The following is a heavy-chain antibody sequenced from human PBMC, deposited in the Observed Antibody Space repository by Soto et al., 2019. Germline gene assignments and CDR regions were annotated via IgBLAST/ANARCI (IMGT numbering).Heavy chain of an antibody. CDR2: IIPIFGTA. J-gene: IGHJ4*02. V-gene: IGHV1-69*13. CDR1: GGTFSSYA. CDR3: ARAPLSLQWLLHFDY. Sequence: GASVKVSCKASGGTFSSYAISWVRQAPGQGLEWMGGIIPIFGTANYAQKFQGRVTITADESTSTAYMELSSLRSEDTAVYYCARAPLSLQWLLHFDYWGQGTLVTVSS. D-gene: IGHD3-3*01.